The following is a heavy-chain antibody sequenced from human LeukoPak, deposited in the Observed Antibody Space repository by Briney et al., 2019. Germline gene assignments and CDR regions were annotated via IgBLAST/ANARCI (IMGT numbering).Heavy chain of an antibody. Sequence: GGSLRLSCAASGFTFSSYAMSWVRQAPGKGLEWVSAISGSGGSTYYADSVKGRFTISRDNSKNTLYLQMNSLRAEDTAVYYRARDSGFGEGVFDYWGQGTLVTVSS. CDR3: ARDSGFGEGVFDY. D-gene: IGHD3-10*01. CDR2: ISGSGGST. J-gene: IGHJ4*02. V-gene: IGHV3-23*01. CDR1: GFTFSSYA.